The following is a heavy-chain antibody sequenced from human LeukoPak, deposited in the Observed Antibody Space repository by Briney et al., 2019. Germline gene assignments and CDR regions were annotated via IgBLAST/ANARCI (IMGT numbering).Heavy chain of an antibody. CDR2: IYHSGST. V-gene: IGHV4-38-2*01. D-gene: IGHD6-19*01. Sequence: SETLSLTCAVSGYSISSGYYWGRIRQPPGKGLEWIGSIYHSGSTYYNPSLKSRVTISVDTSKNQFSLKLSSVTAADTAVYYCARALGGGYSSGWYYFDYWGQGTLVTVSS. J-gene: IGHJ4*02. CDR3: ARALGGGYSSGWYYFDY. CDR1: GYSISSGYY.